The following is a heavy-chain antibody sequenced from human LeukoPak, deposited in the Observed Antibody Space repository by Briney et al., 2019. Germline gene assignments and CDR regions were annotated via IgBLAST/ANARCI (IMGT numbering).Heavy chain of an antibody. D-gene: IGHD6-13*01. J-gene: IGHJ3*02. V-gene: IGHV1-18*01. CDR1: GYTFTSYG. Sequence: ASVKASCKASGYTFTSYGISWVRQAPGQGLEWMGWISAYNGNTNYAQKLQGRVTMTTDTSTSTAYMELRSLRSDDTAVYYCASAIRVSDAFDIWGQGTMVTVSS. CDR3: ASAIRVSDAFDI. CDR2: ISAYNGNT.